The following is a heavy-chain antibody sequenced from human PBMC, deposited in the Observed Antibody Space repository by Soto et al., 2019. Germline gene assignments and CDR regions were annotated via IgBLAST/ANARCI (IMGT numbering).Heavy chain of an antibody. CDR3: ARDLSVATIGNWDGMDV. D-gene: IGHD5-12*01. V-gene: IGHV6-1*01. CDR2: TYYRSKWYN. Sequence: SQTLSLTCAISGDSVSSNSAAWNWIRQSPSRGLEWLGRTYYRSKWYNDYAVSVKSRITINPDTPKNQFSLQLNSVTPEDTAVYYCARDLSVATIGNWDGMDVWGQGTTVTVS. CDR1: GDSVSSNSAA. J-gene: IGHJ6*02.